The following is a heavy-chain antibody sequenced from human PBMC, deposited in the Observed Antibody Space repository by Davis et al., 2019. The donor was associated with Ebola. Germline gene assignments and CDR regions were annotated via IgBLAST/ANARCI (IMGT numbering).Heavy chain of an antibody. CDR2: LSATSDST. CDR3: ARDSIHGDYFDY. V-gene: IGHV3-23*01. CDR1: GFTFSSYA. J-gene: IGHJ4*02. Sequence: PGGSLRLSCAASGFTFSSYAMSWVRQAPGKGLEWVSALSATSDSTYYADSVKGRFTISRDNSKNTLYLQMNSLRAEDTAMYYCARDSIHGDYFDYWGQGTLVTVSS. D-gene: IGHD4-17*01.